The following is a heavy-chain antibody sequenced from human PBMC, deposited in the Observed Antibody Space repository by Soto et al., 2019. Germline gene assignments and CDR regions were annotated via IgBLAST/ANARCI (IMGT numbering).Heavy chain of an antibody. CDR2: IKQDGSEE. CDR3: ARELGSGENSY. Sequence: EVQLVESGGGLVQPGGSLRLSCVASGFTYASYWMNWVRQAPGKGLEWVAHIKQDGSEEYYVDSVKGRFTISRDNGKNTLYLYMNSLRAEDTAVYYCARELGSGENSYWGPGTLVTVSS. D-gene: IGHD3-10*01. J-gene: IGHJ4*02. CDR1: GFTYASYW. V-gene: IGHV3-7*01.